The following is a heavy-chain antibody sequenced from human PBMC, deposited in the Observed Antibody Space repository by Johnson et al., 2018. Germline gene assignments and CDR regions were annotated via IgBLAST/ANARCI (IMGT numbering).Heavy chain of an antibody. Sequence: VQLVESGGGVVQPGRSLRLSCAASGFTFSSYAMHWVRQAPGKGLEWVALISFDGSNRDYADSVKGRFTISRDNSKNTLYLQMNRLTAEDTAVYYCARGGQGAFDIWGQGTMVTVSS. CDR2: ISFDGSNR. CDR1: GFTFSSYA. V-gene: IGHV3-30-3*01. CDR3: ARGGQGAFDI. J-gene: IGHJ3*02.